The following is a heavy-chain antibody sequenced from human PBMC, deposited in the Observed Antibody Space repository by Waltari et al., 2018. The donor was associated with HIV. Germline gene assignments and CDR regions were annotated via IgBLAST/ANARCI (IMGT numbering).Heavy chain of an antibody. CDR2: TSPILGTA. Sequence: QVQLVQSGAEVKKPGSSVKVSCKASGGTFSSYAISWVRQAPGQGLEWMGGTSPILGTANYGQKLQGRVTITADESTRTAYRELSGLRSEDTAVYYCVKGRGGHYYIMDVWGQGTTVTVSS. J-gene: IGHJ6*02. V-gene: IGHV1-69*01. CDR1: GGTFSSYA. CDR3: VKGRGGHYYIMDV. D-gene: IGHD3-10*01.